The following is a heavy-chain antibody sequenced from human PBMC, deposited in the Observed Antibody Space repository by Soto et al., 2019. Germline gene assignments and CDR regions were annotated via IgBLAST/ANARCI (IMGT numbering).Heavy chain of an antibody. Sequence: PSETLSLTCSVSGDSIRSYYWTWIRQPPGKGLQWIGYVFHPGNTNYNPSLKSRVTISEDASQNQVSLRLTSVTAADTAVYFCAREQYNWKIWGQGTLVTVSS. CDR2: VFHPGNT. V-gene: IGHV4-59*01. CDR3: AREQYNWKI. J-gene: IGHJ4*02. CDR1: GDSIRSYY. D-gene: IGHD1-20*01.